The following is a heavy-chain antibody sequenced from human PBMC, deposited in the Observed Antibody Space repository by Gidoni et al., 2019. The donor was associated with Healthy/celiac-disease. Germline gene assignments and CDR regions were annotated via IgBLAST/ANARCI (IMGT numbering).Heavy chain of an antibody. D-gene: IGHD5-12*01. CDR2: ISAYNGNT. Sequence: QVQLVQSGAEVKKPGASVKVSCTASGYTFTSYGISWVRQATGQGLEWMGWISAYNGNTNYAQKLQGRVTMTTDTSTRTAYMELRSRRSDDTAVYYCARDPGPSREMATIGPDYWGQGTLVTVSS. J-gene: IGHJ4*02. CDR3: ARDPGPSREMATIGPDY. CDR1: GYTFTSYG. V-gene: IGHV1-18*01.